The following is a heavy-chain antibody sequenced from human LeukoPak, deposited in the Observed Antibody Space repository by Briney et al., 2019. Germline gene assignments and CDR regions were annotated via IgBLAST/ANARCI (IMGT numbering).Heavy chain of an antibody. D-gene: IGHD6-13*01. CDR2: IYHSGST. Sequence: SETLSLTCTVSGYSISSGYYWGWIRQPPGKGLEWIGSIYHSGSTYYNPSLKSRVTISVDTSKNQFSLKLSSVTAADTAVYYCARAGYSSSWYSGYFDYWGQGTLVTVSS. CDR3: ARAGYSSSWYSGYFDY. CDR1: GYSISSGYY. V-gene: IGHV4-38-2*02. J-gene: IGHJ4*02.